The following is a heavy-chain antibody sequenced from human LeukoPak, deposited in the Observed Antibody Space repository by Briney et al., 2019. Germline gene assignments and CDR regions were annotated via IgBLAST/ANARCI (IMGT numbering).Heavy chain of an antibody. J-gene: IGHJ4*02. D-gene: IGHD3-10*01. Sequence: SETLSLTCTVSGGSIITSSYYWGWIRQPPGKGPEWIGSIYYSGSTYYNPSLESRVTISVDTSKNQFSQKLSSVTAADTAVYYCARQEYYYGSGSYHPPYYFDYWGQGTLVTVSS. CDR3: ARQEYYYGSGSYHPPYYFDY. V-gene: IGHV4-39*01. CDR2: IYYSGST. CDR1: GGSIITSSYY.